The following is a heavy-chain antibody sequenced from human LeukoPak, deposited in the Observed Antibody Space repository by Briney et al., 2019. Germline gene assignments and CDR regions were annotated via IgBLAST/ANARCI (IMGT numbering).Heavy chain of an antibody. J-gene: IGHJ4*02. V-gene: IGHV1-69*04. CDR1: VGTFSIYA. D-gene: IGHD6-13*01. Sequence: GASVKVSCKASVGTFSIYAISWVRQAPGQGLEWMGRIIPILGIANYAQKFQGRVTITADKSTSTAYMELSSLRSEDTAVYYCAREFGSSWYFDYWGQGTLVTVSS. CDR2: IIPILGIA. CDR3: AREFGSSWYFDY.